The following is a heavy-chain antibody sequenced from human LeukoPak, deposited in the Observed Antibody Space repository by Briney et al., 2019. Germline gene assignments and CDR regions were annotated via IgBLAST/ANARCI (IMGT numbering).Heavy chain of an antibody. J-gene: IGHJ4*02. V-gene: IGHV1-18*01. CDR3: AMTPYYDFWSGYWGFDY. CDR1: GYTFTSYG. D-gene: IGHD3-3*01. CDR2: ISAYNSNT. Sequence: ASVKVSCKASGYTFTSYGISWVRQAPGQGLEWMGWISAYNSNTNYAQKLQGRVTMTTDTSTSTAYMELRSLRSDDTAVYYCAMTPYYDFWSGYWGFDYWGQGTLVTVSS.